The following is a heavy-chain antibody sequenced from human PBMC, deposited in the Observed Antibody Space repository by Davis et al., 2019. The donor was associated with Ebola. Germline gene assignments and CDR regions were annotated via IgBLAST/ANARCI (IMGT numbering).Heavy chain of an antibody. V-gene: IGHV1-2*06. J-gene: IGHJ4*02. CDR2: VILKSGAT. D-gene: IGHD4-11*01. Sequence: ASVKVSCKASGYTFPDYNIHWMRQAPGQGLEWLGRVILKSGATNYPQKFQGRVTMTRDTSISTVYMELSSLRYDDTADYYCARGHNYAHEYWGQGTLVTVSS. CDR1: GYTFPDYN. CDR3: ARGHNYAHEY.